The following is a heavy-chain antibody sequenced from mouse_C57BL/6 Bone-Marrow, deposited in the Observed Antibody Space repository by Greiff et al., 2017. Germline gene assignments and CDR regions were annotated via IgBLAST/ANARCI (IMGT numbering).Heavy chain of an antibody. CDR1: GYTFTSYG. CDR2: IYPRSGNT. CDR3: ARPLIYYYRPYAMDY. Sequence: QVQLQQSGAELARPGASVKLSCKASGYTFTSYGISWVKQRTGQGLEWIGEIYPRSGNTYYNEKFKGKATLTADKSSSTAYMELRSLTSEDSAVYFCARPLIYYYRPYAMDYWGQGTSVTVSS. J-gene: IGHJ4*01. V-gene: IGHV1-81*01. D-gene: IGHD1-1*01.